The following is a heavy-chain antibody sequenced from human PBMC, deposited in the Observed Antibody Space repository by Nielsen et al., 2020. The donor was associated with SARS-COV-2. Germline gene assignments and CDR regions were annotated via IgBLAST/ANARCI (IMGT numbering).Heavy chain of an antibody. D-gene: IGHD6-19*01. CDR3: AKDRIAVAGYYFDY. V-gene: IGHV3-15*01. Sequence: GESLKISCAASGFTFSSYWMSWVRQAPGKGLEWVGRIKSKTDGGTTDYAAPVKGRFTISRDDSKNTLYLQMNSLKTEDTAVYYCAKDRIAVAGYYFDYWGQGTLVTVSS. J-gene: IGHJ4*02. CDR1: GFTFSSYW. CDR2: IKSKTDGGTT.